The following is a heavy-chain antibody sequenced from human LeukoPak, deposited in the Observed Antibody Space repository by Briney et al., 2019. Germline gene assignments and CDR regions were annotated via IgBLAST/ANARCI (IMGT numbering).Heavy chain of an antibody. CDR2: ISYDGSNK. D-gene: IGHD6-19*01. V-gene: IGHV3-30*01. CDR1: GFTFSSYA. Sequence: GGSLRLSCAASGFTFSSYAMHWVRQAPGKGLEWVAVISYDGSNKYYADSVKGRFTISRDNSKNTLYLQMNSLRAEDTAVYYCAREDGYSCGYNWFDPWGQGTLVTVSS. J-gene: IGHJ5*02. CDR3: AREDGYSCGYNWFDP.